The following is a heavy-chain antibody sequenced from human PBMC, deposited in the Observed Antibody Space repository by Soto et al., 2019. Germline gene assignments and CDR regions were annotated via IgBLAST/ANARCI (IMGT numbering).Heavy chain of an antibody. Sequence: PGESLKISCKGSGYSFNTYWIGWVRQMPGKGLEWMGVIYPDDSDIRYSPSFQGQVTISADKSISTAYLQWSSLEASDSGIYYCARRTGLLYSDWGQGTLVTVSS. V-gene: IGHV5-51*01. CDR3: ARRTGLLYSD. CDR2: IYPDDSDI. D-gene: IGHD2-21*01. CDR1: GYSFNTYW. J-gene: IGHJ4*02.